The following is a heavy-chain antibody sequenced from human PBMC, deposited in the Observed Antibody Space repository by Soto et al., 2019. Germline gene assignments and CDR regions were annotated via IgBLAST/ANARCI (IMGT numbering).Heavy chain of an antibody. Sequence: GGSLRLSCAASGFTFSSYSMNWVRQAPGKGLEWVSYISSSSSTIYYADSVKGRFTISRDNAKNSLYLQMNSLRAEDTAVYYCARDRNDYSNLPYYYYYMDVWGKGTTVTVSS. CDR2: ISSSSSTI. J-gene: IGHJ6*03. V-gene: IGHV3-48*01. D-gene: IGHD4-4*01. CDR3: ARDRNDYSNLPYYYYYMDV. CDR1: GFTFSSYS.